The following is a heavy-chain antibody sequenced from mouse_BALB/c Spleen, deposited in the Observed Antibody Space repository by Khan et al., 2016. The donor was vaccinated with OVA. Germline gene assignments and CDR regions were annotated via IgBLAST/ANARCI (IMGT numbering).Heavy chain of an antibody. D-gene: IGHD2-10*02. CDR1: GYTFTSYW. CDR2: INPNNGRA. CDR3: ARGGYGSLAY. Sequence: QVQLQQPGAELVKPGASVKLSCKASGYTFTSYWMHWVKQRPGQGLEWIGYINPNNGRAHQNEKFKSKATLTVDKSSSTAYMQLSSLTSEDSAVHDCARGGYGSLAYWGQGTLVTVSA. J-gene: IGHJ3*01. V-gene: IGHV1S81*02.